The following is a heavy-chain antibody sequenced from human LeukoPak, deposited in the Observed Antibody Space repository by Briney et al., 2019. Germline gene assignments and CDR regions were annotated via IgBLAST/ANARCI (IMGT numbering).Heavy chain of an antibody. CDR1: GGSFSGYY. Sequence: SETLSLTCAVYGGSFSGYYWSWIRQPPGKGLEWIGEINHSGSTNYNPSLKSRVTISVDTSKNQFSLKLSSVTAADTAVYYCAGYCSSTSCYEGWFDPWGQGTLVTVSS. CDR3: AGYCSSTSCYEGWFDP. CDR2: INHSGST. V-gene: IGHV4-34*01. D-gene: IGHD2-2*01. J-gene: IGHJ5*02.